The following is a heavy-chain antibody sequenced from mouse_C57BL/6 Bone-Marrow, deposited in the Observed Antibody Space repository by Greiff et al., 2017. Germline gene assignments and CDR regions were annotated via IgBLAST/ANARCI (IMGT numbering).Heavy chain of an antibody. CDR1: GYTFTRYW. D-gene: IGHD2-3*01. V-gene: IGHV1-72*01. CDR3: ARGDGPWFAY. Sequence: QVQLKQPGAELVKPGASVKLSCKASGYTFTRYWMHWVKQRPGRGLEWIGRIDPDSGGTKYNEKFKSKATLTVDKPSSTAYMQRSSLTSEDSAVYYCARGDGPWFAYWGQGTLVTVSA. J-gene: IGHJ3*01. CDR2: IDPDSGGT.